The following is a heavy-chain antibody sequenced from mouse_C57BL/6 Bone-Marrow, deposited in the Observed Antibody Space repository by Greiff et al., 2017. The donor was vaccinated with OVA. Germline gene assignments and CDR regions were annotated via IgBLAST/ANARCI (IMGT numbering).Heavy chain of an antibody. J-gene: IGHJ3*01. D-gene: IGHD2-4*01. CDR3: SEYYSFDYGAVYYEYDEFAY. CDR2: GQGLEWIG. Sequence: QVQLQQSGPELARPWASVKISCKAFYTFSRRVHFAIRDTNYWLKWVKQRPGQGLEWIGAISPGKGDPSYNQKFKGKATLTADKYSSTADMQLSSLTSEYYSFDYGAVYYEYDEFAYWGQGTLGTVSA. V-gene: IGHV1-87*01. CDR1: YTFSRRVH.